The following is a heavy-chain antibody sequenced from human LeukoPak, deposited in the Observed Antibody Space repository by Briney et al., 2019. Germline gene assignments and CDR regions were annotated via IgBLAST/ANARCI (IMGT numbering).Heavy chain of an antibody. CDR3: ARRGGYCSGGSCYSGVYFDY. CDR1: GGSFSGYY. Sequence: SETLSLTCAVYGGSFSGYYWRWIRQPPGKGREWIGEINHSGSTNYNPSLKSRVTISVDTSKNQFSLKLSSVTAADTAVYYCARRGGYCSGGSCYSGVYFDYWGQGTLVTVSS. CDR2: INHSGST. V-gene: IGHV4-34*01. J-gene: IGHJ4*02. D-gene: IGHD2-15*01.